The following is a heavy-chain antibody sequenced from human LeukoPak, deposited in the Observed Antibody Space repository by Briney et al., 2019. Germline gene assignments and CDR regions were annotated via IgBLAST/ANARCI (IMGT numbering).Heavy chain of an antibody. Sequence: ASGKVSRKASGYTFTTYDINWVRQATGQGLQWMGWMNPNSGNTGYAQKFQGRVTMTRNTSMSTAYMELNSLRSEDTAVYYCARANYYGSGKKDLDYWGQGTLVTVSS. J-gene: IGHJ4*02. V-gene: IGHV1-8*01. CDR2: MNPNSGNT. CDR1: GYTFTTYD. D-gene: IGHD3-10*01. CDR3: ARANYYGSGKKDLDY.